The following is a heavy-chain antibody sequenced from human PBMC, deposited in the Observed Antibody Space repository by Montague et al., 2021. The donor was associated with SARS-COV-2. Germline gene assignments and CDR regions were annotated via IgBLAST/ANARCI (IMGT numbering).Heavy chain of an antibody. J-gene: IGHJ5*02. V-gene: IGHV4-34*01. CDR1: GGSFGDYF. D-gene: IGHD3/OR15-3a*01. Sequence: SETLSLTCAVYGGSFGDYFWSWIRQPPGKGLEWIGDINQSGSTKYIASLKSRVTMSVDTSKNQVSLRLTSVTAADTAVYYCSRRETRLPARSAFPVWLGDWFAGWFDPWGRGTLAIVSS. CDR2: INQSGST. CDR3: SRRETRLPARSAFPVWLGDWFAGWFDP.